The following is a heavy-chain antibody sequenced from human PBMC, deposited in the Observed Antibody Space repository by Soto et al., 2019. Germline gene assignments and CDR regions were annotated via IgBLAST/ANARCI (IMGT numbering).Heavy chain of an antibody. CDR1: GGSISSGGYY. CDR2: IYYSGST. J-gene: IGHJ4*02. D-gene: IGHD6-13*01. V-gene: IGHV4-31*03. Sequence: QVQLQESGPGLVKPSQTLSLTCTVSGGSISSGGYYWSWIRQHPGKGLEWIGYIYYSGSTYYNPSLKSRVTISVDTSKNQFSPKLSSVAAADTGGYFWARSFGGAAAGPFDYWGQGTLVTVSS. CDR3: ARSFGGAAAGPFDY.